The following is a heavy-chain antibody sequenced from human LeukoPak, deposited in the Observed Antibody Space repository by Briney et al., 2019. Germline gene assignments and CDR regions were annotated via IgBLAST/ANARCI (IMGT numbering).Heavy chain of an antibody. CDR3: ARDRVGWGSDGLDY. Sequence: GASVKVSCKTSGYRFITFGINWVRQAPGQGLEWMGWISAYNGNTNYAQKFQGRVTITADKSTSTAYMELSSLRSEDTAVYYCARDRVGWGSDGLDYWGQGTLVTVSS. D-gene: IGHD7-27*01. CDR2: ISAYNGNT. J-gene: IGHJ4*02. CDR1: GYRFITFG. V-gene: IGHV1-18*01.